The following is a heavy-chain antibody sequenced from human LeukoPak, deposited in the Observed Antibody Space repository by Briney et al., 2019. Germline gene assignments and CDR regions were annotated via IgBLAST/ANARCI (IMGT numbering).Heavy chain of an antibody. V-gene: IGHV3-30*18. CDR3: AKDLFTVYYDSSSYDY. D-gene: IGHD3-22*01. CDR2: ISYDGSNK. CDR1: GFTFSSYG. J-gene: IGHJ4*02. Sequence: GGSLRLSCAASGFTFSSYGMHWVRQAPGKGLEWVAVISYDGSNKYYADSVKGRFTISRDNSKNTLYLQMNSLRAEDTAVYYCAKDLFTVYYDSSSYDYWGQGTLVTVSS.